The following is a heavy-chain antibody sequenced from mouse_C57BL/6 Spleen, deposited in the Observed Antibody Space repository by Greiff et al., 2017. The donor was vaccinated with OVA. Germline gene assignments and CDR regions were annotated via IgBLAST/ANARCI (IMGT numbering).Heavy chain of an antibody. CDR2: INPYNGGT. CDR1: GYTFTDYY. J-gene: IGHJ2*01. Sequence: EVQGVESGPVLVKPGASVKMSCKASGYTFTDYYMNWVKQSHGKSLEWIGVINPYNGGTSYNQKFKGKATLTVDKSSSTAYMELNSLTSEDSAVYYCARGDGTAYFDYWGQGTTLTVSS. CDR3: ARGDGTAYFDY. D-gene: IGHD4-1*01. V-gene: IGHV1-19*01.